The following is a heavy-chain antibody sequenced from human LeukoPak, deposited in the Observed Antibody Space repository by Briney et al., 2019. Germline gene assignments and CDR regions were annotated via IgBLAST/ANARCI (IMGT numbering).Heavy chain of an antibody. CDR3: AKDFRIGYSAHFDY. CDR1: GFTFSSYS. V-gene: IGHV3-23*01. Sequence: GGSLRLSCVGSGFTFSSYSMSWVRQAPEKGLEFVSGIYENGGTTYYADSVKGRFSISRDNSKNTLYLQMDSLRGEDTAVYYCAKDFRIGYSAHFDYWGQGALVTVSS. CDR2: IYENGGTT. J-gene: IGHJ4*02. D-gene: IGHD2-21*01.